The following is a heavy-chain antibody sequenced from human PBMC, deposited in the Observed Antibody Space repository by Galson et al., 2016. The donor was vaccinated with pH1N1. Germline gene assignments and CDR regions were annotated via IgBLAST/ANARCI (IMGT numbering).Heavy chain of an antibody. D-gene: IGHD4-17*01. Sequence: PALVKPTQTLTLTCTFSGFSLRTSGMCVSWIRQPPGKALEWLALIDWDANKYYSTSLKTRLTISKDTSKNQVVLTMTTMDPVYTATYYCAQNLYGAYSHYSDYWGKGTRVTVPS. CDR1: GFSLRTSGMC. CDR2: IDWDANK. J-gene: IGHJ4*02. CDR3: AQNLYGAYSHYSDY. V-gene: IGHV2-70*01.